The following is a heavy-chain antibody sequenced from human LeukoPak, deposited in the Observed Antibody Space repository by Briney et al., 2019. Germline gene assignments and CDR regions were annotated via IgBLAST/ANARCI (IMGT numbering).Heavy chain of an antibody. CDR1: GGSINDYY. CDR2: VLYSGTT. D-gene: IGHD1-1*01. CDR3: AGQQLERGEDH. Sequence: MTSETLSLTCTIAGGSINDYYWSWIRQPAGKGLEWIGYVLYSGTTNYNPSLKSGVSISLDTSKNQFSLMVNSVTAAATAVYFCAGQQLERGEDHWGQGTLVIVSS. J-gene: IGHJ4*02. V-gene: IGHV4-59*08.